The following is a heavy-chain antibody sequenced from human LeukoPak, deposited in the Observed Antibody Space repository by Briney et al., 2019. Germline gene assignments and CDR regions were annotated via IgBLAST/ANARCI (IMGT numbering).Heavy chain of an antibody. V-gene: IGHV3-48*01. Sequence: GGSLRLSCTASGFTFSSYSMNWVRQAPGKGLEWVSYISSSGSTIYYADSVKGRFTISRDNSKNTLYLQMNSPRAEDTAVYYCARDLRSGAEMATITIDYWGQGTLVTVSS. J-gene: IGHJ4*02. CDR3: ARDLRSGAEMATITIDY. CDR2: ISSSGSTI. CDR1: GFTFSSYS. D-gene: IGHD5-24*01.